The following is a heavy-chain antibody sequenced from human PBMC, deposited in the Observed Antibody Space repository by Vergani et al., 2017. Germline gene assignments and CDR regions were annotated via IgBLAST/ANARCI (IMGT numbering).Heavy chain of an antibody. V-gene: IGHV5-10-1*03. CDR1: GYSFTSYW. J-gene: IGHJ6*02. Sequence: EVQLVQSGAEVKKPGESLRISCKGSGYSFTSYWISWVRQMPGKGLEWMGRIDPSDSYTNYSPSFQGHVTISADKSISTAYLQWSSLKASDTAMYYCAARGGGSGYYYEDAGMDVWGQGTTVTVSS. CDR3: AARGGGSGYYYEDAGMDV. CDR2: IDPSDSYT. D-gene: IGHD3-22*01.